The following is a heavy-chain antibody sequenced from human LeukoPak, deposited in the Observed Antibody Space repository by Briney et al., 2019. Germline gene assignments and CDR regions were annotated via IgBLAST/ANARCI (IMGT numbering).Heavy chain of an antibody. Sequence: PGGSLRLSCAVSGFTFSSYGMHWVRQAPGKGLEWVAVIWYDGSNKYYADSVKGRFTISRDNSKNTLYLQMNSLRAEDTAVYYCAREPYRRAPNYYYYGMDVWGQGTTVTVSS. D-gene: IGHD1-14*01. CDR2: IWYDGSNK. J-gene: IGHJ6*02. CDR3: AREPYRRAPNYYYYGMDV. V-gene: IGHV3-33*08. CDR1: GFTFSSYG.